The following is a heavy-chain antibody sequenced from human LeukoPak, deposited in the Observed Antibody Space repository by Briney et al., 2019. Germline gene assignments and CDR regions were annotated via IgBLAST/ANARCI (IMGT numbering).Heavy chain of an antibody. J-gene: IGHJ4*02. CDR1: GFSFISYG. Sequence: GGSLRLSCVASGFSFISYGMHWVRQAPGKGLEWVAVIWYDGSNKYYADSVKGRFTISRDNSKNTLYLQMNGLRAEDTAVYYCARKGGSGDYGVNYWGQGTLVTVSS. CDR3: ARKGGSGDYGVNY. CDR2: IWYDGSNK. V-gene: IGHV3-33*01. D-gene: IGHD4-17*01.